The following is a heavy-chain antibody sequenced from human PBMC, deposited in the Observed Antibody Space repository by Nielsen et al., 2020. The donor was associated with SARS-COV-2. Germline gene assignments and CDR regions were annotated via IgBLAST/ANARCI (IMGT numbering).Heavy chain of an antibody. CDR2: TRNKANSYIT. D-gene: IGHD5-18*01. V-gene: IGHV3-72*01. CDR1: GFTFSDHY. Sequence: GGSLRLSCAPSGFTFSDHYLDWVRQAPGKGLEWVGRTRNKANSYITEYAASVKGRFTISRDDSKNSLYLQMNSLKTEDTAVYYCARDTAMGYWGQGTLVTVSS. J-gene: IGHJ4*02. CDR3: ARDTAMGY.